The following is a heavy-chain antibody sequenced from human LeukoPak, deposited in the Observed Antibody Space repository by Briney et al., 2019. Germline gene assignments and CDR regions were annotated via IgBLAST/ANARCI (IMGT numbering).Heavy chain of an antibody. D-gene: IGHD2-21*02. CDR3: ARDPGVYCGGDCSPNYYYYGMDV. V-gene: IGHV3-21*01. CDR2: ISSSSSYI. Sequence: GGSLRLSCAASGFTFSSYSMNWVRQAPGKGLEWVSSISSSSSYIYYADSVKGRFTISRDNAKNSLYLQMNSLRAEDTAVYYCARDPGVYCGGDCSPNYYYYGMDVWGQGTTVTVSS. CDR1: GFTFSSYS. J-gene: IGHJ6*02.